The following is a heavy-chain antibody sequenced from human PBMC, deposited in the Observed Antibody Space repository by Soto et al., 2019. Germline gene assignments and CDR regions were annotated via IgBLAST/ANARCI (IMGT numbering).Heavy chain of an antibody. D-gene: IGHD6-6*01. J-gene: IGHJ5*02. V-gene: IGHV4-31*03. CDR1: GGSITSDANF. CDR2: ISYTGRA. Sequence: KTSEALSLTCSVAGGSITSDANFWSGIRQLAGRGLDCIGYISYTGRAYYTPSLNSRLTISLDTSKNLFSLRLSAVTAADTAVYFCARGSFSSISSWFDPWGQGTLVTVSS. CDR3: ARGSFSSISSWFDP.